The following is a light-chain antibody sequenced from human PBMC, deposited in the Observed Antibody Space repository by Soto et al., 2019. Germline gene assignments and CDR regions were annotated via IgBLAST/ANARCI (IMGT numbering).Light chain of an antibody. J-gene: IGKJ1*01. CDR2: GAS. V-gene: IGKV3-20*01. CDR3: QQYGSSPWT. CDR1: QSVSSSY. Sequence: EIVLTQSPGTLSLSPGERATLSCRASQSVSSSYLAWYQQKPGQAPRLLIYGASSRATGIPDRFSGSGSETDFTLTIRRLEPEHFAVFYCQQYGSSPWTFGQGTKVEIK.